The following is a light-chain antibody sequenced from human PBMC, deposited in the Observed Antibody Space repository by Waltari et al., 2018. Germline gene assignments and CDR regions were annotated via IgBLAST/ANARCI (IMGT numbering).Light chain of an antibody. V-gene: IGLV2-14*01. J-gene: IGLJ1*01. CDR1: SRYVGGYNY. CDR3: SSYTSSSTYV. Sequence: QSALTPPASVSRSPGQSIPISCTGPSRYVGGYNYFSWYQQYPGKVPKLMIYDVGNRPSGVSNRFSGSKSGNTASLTISGLQAGDEADYYCSSYTSSSTYVFGTGTQVTVL. CDR2: DVG.